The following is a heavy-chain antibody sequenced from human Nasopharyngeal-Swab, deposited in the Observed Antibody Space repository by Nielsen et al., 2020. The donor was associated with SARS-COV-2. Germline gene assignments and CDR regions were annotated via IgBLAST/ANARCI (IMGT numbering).Heavy chain of an antibody. J-gene: IGHJ6*02. D-gene: IGHD1-26*01. V-gene: IGHV1-46*01. CDR2: INPSGGST. Sequence: WVRQAPGQGLEWMGIINPSGGSTSYAQKFQGRVTMTRDTSTSTVYMELSSLRSEDTAVYYCAREIVGASYYYYGMDVWGHGTTVTVSS. CDR3: AREIVGASYYYYGMDV.